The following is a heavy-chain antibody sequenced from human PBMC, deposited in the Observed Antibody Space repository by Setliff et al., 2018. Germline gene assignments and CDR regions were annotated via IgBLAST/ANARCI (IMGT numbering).Heavy chain of an antibody. CDR3: ARIGPSNWGIRGYNWLDP. V-gene: IGHV1-8*03. Sequence: ASVKVSCKASGGTFRSDGFNWVRQATGQGLEWVGWMDPNSGNTAYGRKFQDRVTITADKSTSTGYMELSSLTSEDTAMYYCARIGPSNWGIRGYNWLDPWGQGALVTVSS. CDR2: MDPNSGNT. J-gene: IGHJ5*02. CDR1: GGTFRSDG. D-gene: IGHD3-10*01.